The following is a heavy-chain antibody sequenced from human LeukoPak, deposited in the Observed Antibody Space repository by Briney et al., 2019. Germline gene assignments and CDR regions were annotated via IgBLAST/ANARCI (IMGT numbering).Heavy chain of an antibody. D-gene: IGHD6-19*01. Sequence: GGSLRLSCAASGFTFDDYGMSWVRQAPGKGLEWVANIKEDGSEKYYVDSVRGRFTISRDNAKNSLYLQMNNLRAEDTAVYYCARPFGNGWFLRDYWGRGTLVTVSS. CDR2: IKEDGSEK. CDR3: ARPFGNGWFLRDY. CDR1: GFTFDDYG. J-gene: IGHJ4*02. V-gene: IGHV3-7*01.